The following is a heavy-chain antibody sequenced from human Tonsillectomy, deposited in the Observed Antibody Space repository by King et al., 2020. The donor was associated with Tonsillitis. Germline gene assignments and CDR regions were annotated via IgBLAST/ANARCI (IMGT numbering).Heavy chain of an antibody. Sequence: VQLVESGGGLVQPGGSLRLSCAASGFTFSIFWMHWVRQAPGKGLVWVSRINSDGSTTSYADSVKGRFTISRANAKNTLYLQMNSLRAEDTAVDYCAREVEFMDYGVPDAFDIWGQGTMVTVSS. J-gene: IGHJ3*02. D-gene: IGHD4-17*01. CDR2: INSDGSTT. V-gene: IGHV3-74*01. CDR3: AREVEFMDYGVPDAFDI. CDR1: GFTFSIFW.